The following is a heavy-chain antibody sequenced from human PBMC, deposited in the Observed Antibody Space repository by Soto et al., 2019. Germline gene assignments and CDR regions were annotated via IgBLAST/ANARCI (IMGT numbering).Heavy chain of an antibody. CDR2: ISYDGSNK. V-gene: IGHV3-30-3*01. J-gene: IGHJ4*02. Sequence: GGSLRLSCAASGFTFSSYAMHWVRQAPGKGLEWVAVISYDGSNKYYADSVKGRFTISRDNTKDSPYLQMNSLRVEDTAVYYCARDHLWAFDYWAQGILVTVSS. CDR3: ARDHLWAFDY. CDR1: GFTFSSYA. D-gene: IGHD2-21*01.